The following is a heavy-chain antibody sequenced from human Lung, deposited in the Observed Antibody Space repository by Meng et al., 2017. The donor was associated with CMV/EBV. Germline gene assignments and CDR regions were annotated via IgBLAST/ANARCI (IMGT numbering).Heavy chain of an antibody. CDR2: IYRGDNT. V-gene: IGHV3-66*01. D-gene: IGHD3-10*01. CDR3: TGDSQLHPNLDY. J-gene: IGHJ4*02. CDR1: GFSVNDKY. Sequence: VQLVWVGGCLVQPGGSLRLSCATSGFSVNDKYMSWVRQPPGKGLEWVSIIYRGDNTYYADSVKGRFTVSRDNSKNTMYLQMNSLRVEDTAVYYCTGDSQLHPNLDYWGQGTLVTVSS.